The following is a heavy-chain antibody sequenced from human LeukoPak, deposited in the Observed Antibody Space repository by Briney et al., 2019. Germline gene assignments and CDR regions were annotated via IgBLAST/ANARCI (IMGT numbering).Heavy chain of an antibody. V-gene: IGHV3-30*18. CDR3: AKAGPYYFDY. CDR1: GFTFSSYG. Sequence: GGSLRLSCAASGFTFSSYGMHWVRQAPGKGLEWVAVISYDGSNKYYADSVKGRFTISRDNSKNTLYLQMNSLRAEDTAVYYCAKAGPYYFDYWGQGTLVTVSS. J-gene: IGHJ4*02. CDR2: ISYDGSNK.